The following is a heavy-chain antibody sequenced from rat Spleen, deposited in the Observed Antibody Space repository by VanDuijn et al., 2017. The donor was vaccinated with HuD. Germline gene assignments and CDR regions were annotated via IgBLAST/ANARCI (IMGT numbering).Heavy chain of an antibody. CDR3: ARHEAPYYGYTYGYFDY. CDR1: GFTFSNYY. CDR2: ISTGGDNT. J-gene: IGHJ2*01. Sequence: EVQLVESGGGLVQPGRSLKLSCAASGFTFSNYYMAWVRQAPTKGLEWVAYISTGGDNTYYRDSVKGRFTISRDNAKSTLYLQLDSLRSEDTATYYCARHEAPYYGYTYGYFDYWGQGVMVTVSS. V-gene: IGHV5-25*01. D-gene: IGHD1-9*01.